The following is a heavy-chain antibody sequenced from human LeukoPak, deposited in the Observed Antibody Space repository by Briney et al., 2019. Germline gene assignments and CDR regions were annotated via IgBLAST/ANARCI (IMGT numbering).Heavy chain of an antibody. CDR3: AKDLLKPRVGSGSYFDY. Sequence: GGSLRLSCAASGINFSGYSMHWVRQAPGKGLEWVSYISGSSRTTYYAASVKGRFTISRDNSKNTLYLQMNSLRAEDTAVYYCAKDLLKPRVGSGSYFDYWGQGTLVTVSS. D-gene: IGHD3-10*01. CDR2: ISGSSRTT. CDR1: GINFSGYS. V-gene: IGHV3-48*01. J-gene: IGHJ4*02.